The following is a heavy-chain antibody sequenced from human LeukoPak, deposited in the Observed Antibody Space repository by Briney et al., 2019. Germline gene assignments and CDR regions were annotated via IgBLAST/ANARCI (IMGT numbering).Heavy chain of an antibody. J-gene: IGHJ4*02. Sequence: GGSPRLSCAASGFSFSRYTMSWVRQAPGKGLEWISYISSSSTTIKYADSVKGRFIISRDNSKNTLYLQMNSLRAEDTAVYYCARGTRYSTGPTPFDYWGQGTLVTVSS. D-gene: IGHD6-19*01. CDR1: GFSFSRYT. CDR3: ARGTRYSTGPTPFDY. CDR2: ISSSSTTI. V-gene: IGHV3-48*01.